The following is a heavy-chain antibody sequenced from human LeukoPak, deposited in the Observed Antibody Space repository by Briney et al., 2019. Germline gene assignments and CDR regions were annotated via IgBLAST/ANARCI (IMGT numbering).Heavy chain of an antibody. CDR1: GYTLTSYG. CDR2: ISGYNGNT. J-gene: IGHJ4*02. V-gene: IGHV1-18*01. Sequence: GASVKVSCKASGYTLTSYGISWVRQAPGQGLEWMGWISGYNGNTNYAQKLQGRVTMTTETSTSTAYMELRSLRSDDTAVYYCARESVIYYDSSGYYHLFDYWGQGTLVTVSS. D-gene: IGHD3-22*01. CDR3: ARESVIYYDSSGYYHLFDY.